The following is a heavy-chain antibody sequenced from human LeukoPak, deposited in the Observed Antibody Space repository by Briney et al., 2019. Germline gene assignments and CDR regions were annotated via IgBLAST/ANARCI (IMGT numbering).Heavy chain of an antibody. CDR3: AKDGGDSPGHELFDY. V-gene: IGHV3-23*01. D-gene: IGHD3-16*01. CDR2: ISGGTGAT. Sequence: GGSLRLSCVGSGFTLSNYATSWVRQAPGMGLQWVALISGGTGATYYADSMKGRFTISRDNSKNTLYLQMNSLRPEDTAVYYCAKDGGDSPGHELFDYRGQGILVTVSS. CDR1: GFTLSNYA. J-gene: IGHJ4*02.